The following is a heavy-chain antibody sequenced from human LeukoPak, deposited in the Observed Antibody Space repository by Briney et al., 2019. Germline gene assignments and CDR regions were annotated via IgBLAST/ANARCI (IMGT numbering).Heavy chain of an antibody. V-gene: IGHV3-7*01. CDR3: ARDSATIFGVVTGFDY. D-gene: IGHD3-3*01. Sequence: GGSLRLSCAASGFTFSSYWMSWVRQAPGKGLEWVANIKQDGSEKYYVDSVKGRFTISRDNAKNSLYLQMNSLRAEDTAVYYCARDSATIFGVVTGFDYWGQGTLVTVSS. CDR1: GFTFSSYW. CDR2: IKQDGSEK. J-gene: IGHJ4*02.